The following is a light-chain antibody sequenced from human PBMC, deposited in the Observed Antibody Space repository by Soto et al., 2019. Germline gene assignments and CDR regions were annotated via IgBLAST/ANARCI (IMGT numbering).Light chain of an antibody. J-gene: IGKJ1*01. CDR1: LSVGSSY. Sequence: EIVLTQSPGTLSLSPGERATLSCRASLSVGSSYTAWYQQRPGQAPRLLIYGASSRATGIPDRFSGSGSGTEFTLTSSRLEPEDFAVYYCQQYGNSPWTFGQGTKVEIK. V-gene: IGKV3-20*01. CDR2: GAS. CDR3: QQYGNSPWT.